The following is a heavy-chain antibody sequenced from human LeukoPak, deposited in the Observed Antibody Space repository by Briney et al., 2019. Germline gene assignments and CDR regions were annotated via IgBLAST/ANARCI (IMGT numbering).Heavy chain of an antibody. CDR1: GFTFSSYW. V-gene: IGHV3-7*01. CDR2: IKQDGSEK. J-gene: IGHJ4*02. D-gene: IGHD3-22*01. CDR3: ARDTGDLSYYYDSTPDY. Sequence: GGSLRLSCAASGFTFSSYWMSWVRQAPGKGLEWVANIKQDGSEKYYVDSVKGRFTISRDNAKNSLYLQMNSLRAEDTAVYYCARDTGDLSYYYDSTPDYWGQGTLVTVSS.